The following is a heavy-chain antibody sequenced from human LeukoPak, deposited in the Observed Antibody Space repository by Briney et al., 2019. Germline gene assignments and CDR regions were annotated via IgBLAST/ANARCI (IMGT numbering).Heavy chain of an antibody. CDR1: GFTFSNYA. D-gene: IGHD2-15*01. CDR2: ISGSGDST. V-gene: IGHV3-23*01. CDR3: ARGGAHCSGGSCYSENYYMDV. J-gene: IGHJ6*03. Sequence: GGSLRLSCAASGFTFSNYAMRWVRQAPGKGLEWVSGISGSGDSTYYADSVKGRFTISRDNAKNSLYLQMNSLRAEDTALYYCARGGAHCSGGSCYSENYYMDVWGKGTTVTVSS.